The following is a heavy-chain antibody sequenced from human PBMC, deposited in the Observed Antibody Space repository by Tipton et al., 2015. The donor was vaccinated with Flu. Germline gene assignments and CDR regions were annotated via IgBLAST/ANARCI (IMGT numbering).Heavy chain of an antibody. Sequence: QLVQSGGGLVQPGGSLRLSCAASGFTFSDYAMHWVRQAPGKGLEYVSAISSNGDNTYYADSVKGRFTISRDNSKNTLYLQMGSLRADDMAVYYCARGMNTGLVDVWSQATTVTVSS. CDR3: ARGMNTGLVDV. CDR2: ISSNGDNT. CDR1: GFTFSDYA. V-gene: IGHV3-64*07. D-gene: IGHD4-11*01. J-gene: IGHJ6*02.